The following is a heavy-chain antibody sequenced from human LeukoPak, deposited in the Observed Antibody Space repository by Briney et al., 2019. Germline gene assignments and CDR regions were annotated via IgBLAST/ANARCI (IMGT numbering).Heavy chain of an antibody. J-gene: IGHJ4*02. CDR2: IYYSGST. V-gene: IGHV4-59*01. CDR1: GGSMSSYY. CDR3: ARGGWSVDY. D-gene: IGHD6-19*01. Sequence: SETLSLTCTVSGGSMSSYYWSWIRQPPGKGLEWIEYIYYSGSTNYNPSLKSRVTISVDTSKNHFSLRLTSVTAGDTAVYYCARGGWSVDYWGQGTLVTVSS.